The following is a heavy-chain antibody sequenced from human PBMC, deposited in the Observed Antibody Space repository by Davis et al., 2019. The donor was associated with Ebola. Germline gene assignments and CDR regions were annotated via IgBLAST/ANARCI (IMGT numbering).Heavy chain of an antibody. CDR3: ARDIHCTNGVCSYFDP. D-gene: IGHD2-8*01. V-gene: IGHV4-39*07. CDR1: GGSISSSSYY. J-gene: IGHJ5*02. Sequence: MPSETLSLTCTVSGGSISSSSYYWGWIRQPPGKGLEWIGSIYYSGSTYYNPSLKSRVTISVDTSKNQFSLKLSSVTAADTAVYYCARDIHCTNGVCSYFDPWGQGTLVTVSS. CDR2: IYYSGST.